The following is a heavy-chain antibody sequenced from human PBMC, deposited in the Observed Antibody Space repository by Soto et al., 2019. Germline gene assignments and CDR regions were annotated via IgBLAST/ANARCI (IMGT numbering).Heavy chain of an antibody. V-gene: IGHV3-30*02. Sequence: DSVKGRFTISRDNSKNTLYLQMNSLRAEDTAVYYCAKGQDYYDMPPDAFDIWGQGTMVTVSS. J-gene: IGHJ3*02. D-gene: IGHD3-22*01. CDR3: AKGQDYYDMPPDAFDI.